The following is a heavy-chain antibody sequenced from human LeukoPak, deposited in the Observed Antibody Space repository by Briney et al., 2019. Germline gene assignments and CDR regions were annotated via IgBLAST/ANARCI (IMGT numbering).Heavy chain of an antibody. V-gene: IGHV3-7*01. J-gene: IGHJ4*02. CDR3: ARDKIVGPTTLDY. D-gene: IGHD1-26*01. CDR1: GFTFRSYS. CDR2: IKQDGYEK. Sequence: GGSLRLSCAASGFTFRSYSMNWVRQTPEKGLEWVANIKQDGYEKYYVDSVKGRFTISRDNAKNSLYLQMNSLRADDTAIYYCARDKIVGPTTLDYWGQGTLVTVSS.